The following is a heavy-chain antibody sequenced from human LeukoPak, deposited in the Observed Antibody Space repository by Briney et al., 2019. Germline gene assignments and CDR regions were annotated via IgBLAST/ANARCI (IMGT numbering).Heavy chain of an antibody. CDR2: IYYSGST. CDR1: GGSISSYY. V-gene: IGHV4-59*01. J-gene: IGHJ4*02. CDR3: ARAPLYYYDIKPHHFDY. D-gene: IGHD3-22*01. Sequence: NPSETLSLTCTVSGGSISSYYWSWIRQPPGKGLEWIGYIYYSGSTNYNPSLKSRVTISVDTSKNQFSLKLSSVTAADTAVYYCARAPLYYYDIKPHHFDYWGQGTLVTVSS.